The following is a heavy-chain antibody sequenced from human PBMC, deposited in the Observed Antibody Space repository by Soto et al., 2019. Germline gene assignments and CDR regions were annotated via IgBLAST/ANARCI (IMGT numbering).Heavy chain of an antibody. D-gene: IGHD2-15*01. V-gene: IGHV4-59*08. CDR2: IYYSGST. J-gene: IGHJ4*02. CDR3: ASRGTTTDCSGGSCYARGFDY. CDR1: DGSISSYS. Sequence: SETLSLTCTVSDGSISSYSLNWFRQPPGKGLEWIGFIYYSGSTNYNPSLKSRVTISVDTSKNQFSLKLSSVTAADTAVYYCASRGTTTDCSGGSCYARGFDYWGQGTLVTVSS.